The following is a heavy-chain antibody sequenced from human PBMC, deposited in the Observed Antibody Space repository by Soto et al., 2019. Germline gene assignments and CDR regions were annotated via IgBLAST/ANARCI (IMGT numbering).Heavy chain of an antibody. V-gene: IGHV1-69*08. J-gene: IGHJ4*02. CDR3: ARDAGYCSGGSCYTDY. D-gene: IGHD2-15*01. Sequence: QVQLVQSGAEVKKPGSSVKVSCKASGGTFSSYTISWVRQAPGQGLEWMGRIIPILGIANYAQKFQGRVTITADKSTSSGYMELSSLRSEDTAVYYCARDAGYCSGGSCYTDYWGQGTLVTVSS. CDR1: GGTFSSYT. CDR2: IIPILGIA.